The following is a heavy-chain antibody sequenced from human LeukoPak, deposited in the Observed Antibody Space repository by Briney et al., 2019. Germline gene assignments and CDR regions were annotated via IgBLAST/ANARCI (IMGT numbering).Heavy chain of an antibody. CDR1: GSTLSELS. V-gene: IGHV1-24*01. D-gene: IGHD3-9*01. Sequence: ASVRVSCKVSGSTLSELSMHRVRHAPGKGLEWKGGFGSEDGETIYAQKFQGRVTMPDDTSTDTAYMELSSLRSEDTAVYYCATAIRGRLLEYFFDKWGQGPLLTVSS. J-gene: IGHJ4*02. CDR2: FGSEDGET. CDR3: ATAIRGRLLEYFFDK.